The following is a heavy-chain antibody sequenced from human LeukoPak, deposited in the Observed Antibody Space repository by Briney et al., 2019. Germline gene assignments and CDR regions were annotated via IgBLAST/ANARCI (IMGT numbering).Heavy chain of an antibody. D-gene: IGHD3-10*01. CDR2: INHSGST. V-gene: IGHV4-34*01. CDR1: GGSFSGYY. CDR3: ARHRGTYYNHYYYYYMDV. J-gene: IGHJ6*03. Sequence: SETLSLTCAVYGGSFSGYYWSWIRQPPGKGLEWIGEINHSGSTNYNPSLKSRVTISVDTSKNQFSLKLSSVTAADTAVYYCARHRGTYYNHYYYYYMDVWGKGATVTISS.